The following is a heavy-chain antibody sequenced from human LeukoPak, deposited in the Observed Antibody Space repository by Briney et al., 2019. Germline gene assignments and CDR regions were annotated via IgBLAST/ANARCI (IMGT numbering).Heavy chain of an antibody. CDR1: GFTFSSYG. CDR2: IRYDGSNK. V-gene: IGHV3-30*02. Sequence: GGSLRLSCGASGFTFSSYGMHWVRQAPGKGLEWVAFIRYDGSNKYYADSVKGRFIISRDNSKNTLYLQMNTLRAEDTAIYYCAKGQERTRIAARPSAFDFWGQGTLVTVSS. D-gene: IGHD6-6*01. CDR3: AKGQERTRIAARPSAFDF. J-gene: IGHJ4*02.